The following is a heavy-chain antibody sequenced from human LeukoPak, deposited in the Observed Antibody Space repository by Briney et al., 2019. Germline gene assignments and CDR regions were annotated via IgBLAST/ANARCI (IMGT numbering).Heavy chain of an antibody. D-gene: IGHD1-26*01. CDR3: ARDPYSGNYGNYYYYMDV. CDR1: GFTFSGYN. CDR2: ITSSGTYI. Sequence: GGSLRLSCAASGFTFSGYNMNWVRQAPGRALEWVSSITSSGTYIFYADSVKGRFTISRDNAKNSLYLQMNSLGPEDTAVYYCARDPYSGNYGNYYYYMDVWGKGTTVTISS. J-gene: IGHJ6*03. V-gene: IGHV3-21*01.